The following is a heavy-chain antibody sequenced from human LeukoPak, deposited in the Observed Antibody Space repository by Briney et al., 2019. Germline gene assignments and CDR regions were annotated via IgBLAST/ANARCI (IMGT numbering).Heavy chain of an antibody. D-gene: IGHD6-19*01. J-gene: IGHJ4*02. Sequence: AGGSLRPSCAASGFTVSGNYMSWVRQAPGKGLEWVSAIYSGGKTYYADSVKGRFTISRDNSKNTLYLQMNSLRAEDTAVYYCARDGSSGWSHDYWGQGALVTVSS. CDR2: IYSGGKT. V-gene: IGHV3-66*01. CDR1: GFTVSGNY. CDR3: ARDGSSGWSHDY.